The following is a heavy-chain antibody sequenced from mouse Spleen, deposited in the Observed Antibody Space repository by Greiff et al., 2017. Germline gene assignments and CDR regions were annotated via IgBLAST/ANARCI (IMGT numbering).Heavy chain of an antibody. J-gene: IGHJ1*01. CDR1: GYTFTSYW. D-gene: IGHD1-1*02. CDR3: ARWYPAWLFDV. Sequence: QVQLQQPGAELVKPGASVKLSCKASGYTFTSYWMHWVKQRPGQGLEWIGLINPNSGSTNYNENFKSKATMTVDKSSSTAYMQLSSLTSEDSAHYYFARWYPAWLFDVWGAGTTVTVSS. V-gene: IGHV1-64*01. CDR2: INPNSGST.